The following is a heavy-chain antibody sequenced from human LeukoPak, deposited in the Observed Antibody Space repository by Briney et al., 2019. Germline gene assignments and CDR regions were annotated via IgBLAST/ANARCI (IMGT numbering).Heavy chain of an antibody. Sequence: PSETLSLXCTVSGGSNSSYYWSWIRQPPGKGLESIGYIYYSGSTNYNPSLKSRVTISVDTSKNQFSLKLSSVTAADTAVYCCARGQQDSISGFDYWGQGTLVTVSS. CDR2: IYYSGST. V-gene: IGHV4-59*01. CDR1: GGSNSSYY. D-gene: IGHD3-22*01. J-gene: IGHJ4*02. CDR3: ARGQQDSISGFDY.